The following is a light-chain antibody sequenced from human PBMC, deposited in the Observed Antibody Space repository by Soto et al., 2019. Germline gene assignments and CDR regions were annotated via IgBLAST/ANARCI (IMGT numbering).Light chain of an antibody. CDR3: QQYNSYPLT. Sequence: DIQMTQSPSTLSASVGDRVTITCRASQSISSWLAWYQQKPGKAPKLLIYDASSLESGVPSRFSGSGSGTEFTLTIISLQPDDFATYYCQQYNSYPLTVGGGTKVEIK. CDR2: DAS. J-gene: IGKJ4*01. CDR1: QSISSW. V-gene: IGKV1-5*01.